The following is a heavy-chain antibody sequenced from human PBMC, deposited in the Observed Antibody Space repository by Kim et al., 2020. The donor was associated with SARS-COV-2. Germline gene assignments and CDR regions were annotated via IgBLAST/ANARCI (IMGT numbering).Heavy chain of an antibody. Sequence: YADPGKGRFTISRDNSKTPLYLQMNSLRAEDTAVYYCAKGAYSSGWYDDYWGQGTLVTVSS. J-gene: IGHJ4*02. D-gene: IGHD6-19*01. V-gene: IGHV3-23*01. CDR3: AKGAYSSGWYDDY.